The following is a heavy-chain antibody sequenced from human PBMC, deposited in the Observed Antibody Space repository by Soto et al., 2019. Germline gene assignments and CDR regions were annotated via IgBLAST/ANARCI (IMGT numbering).Heavy chain of an antibody. V-gene: IGHV3-33*01. J-gene: IGHJ4*02. CDR1: GFTFSAYG. CDR3: ARDIGTGFREATGGRKVDY. Sequence: GVSLRLSCAASGFTFSAYGMHWVRQAPGKGLEWVAIIWYDGSDKHYGESVKGRFTISRDNSKNTLYLQMNSLRAEDTAVYYCARDIGTGFREATGGRKVDYWGQGTLVTVSS. D-gene: IGHD6-13*01. CDR2: IWYDGSDK.